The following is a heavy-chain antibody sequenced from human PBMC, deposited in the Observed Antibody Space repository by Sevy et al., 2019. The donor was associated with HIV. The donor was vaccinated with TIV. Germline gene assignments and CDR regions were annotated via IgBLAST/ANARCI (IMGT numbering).Heavy chain of an antibody. J-gene: IGHJ3*02. D-gene: IGHD2-21*02. V-gene: IGHV3-30*18. Sequence: GGSLRLSCAASGFTFSSYGMHWVRQAPGKGLEWVAVISYDGSNKYYADSVKGRFTISRDNSKNTRYLQMNSLRAEDTDVYYCAKDPMAVTGAFDIWGQGTMVTVSS. CDR1: GFTFSSYG. CDR2: ISYDGSNK. CDR3: AKDPMAVTGAFDI.